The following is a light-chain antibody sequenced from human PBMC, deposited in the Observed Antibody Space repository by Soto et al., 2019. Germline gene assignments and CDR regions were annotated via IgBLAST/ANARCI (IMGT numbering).Light chain of an antibody. Sequence: ETVLTQSPATLSLSPGERATLSCRASQSVSSYLGWYQQKPGQAPRLLIYDASNRATGIPARFSGSGSGTDFTLTSSSLEPADFAVYYCQQRSNWPLTFGGGTKVEIK. CDR1: QSVSSY. V-gene: IGKV3-11*01. CDR3: QQRSNWPLT. CDR2: DAS. J-gene: IGKJ4*01.